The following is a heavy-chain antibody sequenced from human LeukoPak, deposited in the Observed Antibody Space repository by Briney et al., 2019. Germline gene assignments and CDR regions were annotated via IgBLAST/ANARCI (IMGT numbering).Heavy chain of an antibody. V-gene: IGHV4-4*07. CDR2: IYTTGST. CDR3: AREVYSSGWFPPDS. D-gene: IGHD6-19*01. J-gene: IGHJ4*02. CDR1: GGSISSYY. Sequence: PSETLSLTCTVSGGSISSYYWSWIRQPAGKGLEWIGRIYTTGSTNYNPSLKSRVTVSVDTSKSQFFLTLRSVTAADTALYFCAREVYSSGWFPPDSWGQGTLVTVSS.